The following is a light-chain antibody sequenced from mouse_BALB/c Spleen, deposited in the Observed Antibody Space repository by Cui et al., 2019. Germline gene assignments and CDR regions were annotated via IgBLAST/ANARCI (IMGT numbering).Light chain of an antibody. J-gene: IGKJ4*01. CDR2: DTS. Sequence: QIVLTQSPAIMSASPGEKVTMTCSASSSVSYMYWYQQKPGSSPRLLIYDTSNLASGVPVRFSGSGSGTSYSLIISRMEAEDAATYYCQQWSSYPFTFGSGTKLEIK. CDR3: QQWSSYPFT. CDR1: SSVSY. V-gene: IGKV4-55*01.